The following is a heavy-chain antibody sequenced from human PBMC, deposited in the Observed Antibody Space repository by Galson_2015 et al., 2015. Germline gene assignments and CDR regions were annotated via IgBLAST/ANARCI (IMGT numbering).Heavy chain of an antibody. CDR1: GDSVSSNTAT. CDR2: TYYRSKWYY. J-gene: IGHJ3*01. V-gene: IGHV6-1*01. CDR3: SSGFHL. Sequence: CAISGDSVSSNTATWNWIRQSPSRGLEWLGRTYYRSKWYYDYAVSVQSRITINPNTSKNQFSLQLTSVTPEDTAVYYCSSGFHLWGQGTFVTVSS.